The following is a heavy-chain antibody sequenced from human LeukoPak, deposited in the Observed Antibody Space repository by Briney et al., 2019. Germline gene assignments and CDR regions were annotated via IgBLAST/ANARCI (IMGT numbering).Heavy chain of an antibody. J-gene: IGHJ4*02. CDR3: AGEHCSSTSCYADY. D-gene: IGHD2-2*01. Sequence: SETLSLTCTVSGGSISSYYWSWIRQPAGKGLEWIGRIYTSGSTNYNPSLKSRVTMSVDTSKNQFSLKLSSVTAADTAVYYCAGEHCSSTSCYADYWGQGTLVTVSS. V-gene: IGHV4-4*07. CDR2: IYTSGST. CDR1: GGSISSYY.